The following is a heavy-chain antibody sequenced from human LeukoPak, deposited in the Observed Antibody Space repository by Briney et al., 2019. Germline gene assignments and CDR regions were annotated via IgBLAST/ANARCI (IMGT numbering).Heavy chain of an antibody. CDR1: GFTFSSYS. Sequence: GGSLRLSCAASGFTFSSYSMNWVRQAPGKGLEWVSSISSSSSYIYYADSVKGRFTISRDNAKNSLYLQMNSLRAEDTAVYYCAKPRGSFDAFDIWGQGTMGTVSA. V-gene: IGHV3-21*01. CDR3: AKPRGSFDAFDI. CDR2: ISSSSSYI. D-gene: IGHD3-10*01. J-gene: IGHJ3*02.